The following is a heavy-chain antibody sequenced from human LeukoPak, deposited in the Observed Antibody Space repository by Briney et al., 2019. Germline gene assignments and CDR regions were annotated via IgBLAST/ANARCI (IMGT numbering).Heavy chain of an antibody. CDR1: GFTFSSYG. V-gene: IGHV3-33*01. CDR3: ARLPLITMVRGAYYYYYGMDV. J-gene: IGHJ6*02. Sequence: GGSLRLSCAASGFTFSSYGMHWVRQAPGKGLEWVAVIWYDGSNKYYADSVKGRFTISRDNSKNTLYLQMNSLRAEDTAVYYCARLPLITMVRGAYYYYYGMDVWGQGTTVTVSS. CDR2: IWYDGSNK. D-gene: IGHD3-10*01.